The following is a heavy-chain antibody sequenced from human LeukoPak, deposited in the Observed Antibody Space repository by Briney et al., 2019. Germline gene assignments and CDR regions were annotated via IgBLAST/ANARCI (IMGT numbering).Heavy chain of an antibody. D-gene: IGHD3-22*01. V-gene: IGHV3-74*01. CDR3: AGGYDSRY. CDR1: GFTFSTYW. CDR2: IKSDGSST. Sequence: PGGSLRLSCAASGFTFSTYWMQWVRQAPGKGLVWVSRIKSDGSSTAYADSVKGRFTISRDNAKNTLYLQMNSLRDEDRAIYYCAGGYDSRYWGQGTLVTVSS. J-gene: IGHJ1*01.